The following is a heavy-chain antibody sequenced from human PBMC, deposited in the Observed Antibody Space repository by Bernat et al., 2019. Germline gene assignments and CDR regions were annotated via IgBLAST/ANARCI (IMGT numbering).Heavy chain of an antibody. Sequence: QVQLVESGGGVVQPGRSLRLSCAASGFTFSSYGMHWVRQAPGKGLEWVAVIWYDGSNKYYADSVKGRFTISRDNSKNTLYLQMNSLRAEETAVYYCARGGVGYYGSGRSTATTPDYWGQGTLVTVSS. J-gene: IGHJ4*02. D-gene: IGHD3-10*01. CDR3: ARGGVGYYGSGRSTATTPDY. CDR1: GFTFSSYG. CDR2: IWYDGSNK. V-gene: IGHV3-33*01.